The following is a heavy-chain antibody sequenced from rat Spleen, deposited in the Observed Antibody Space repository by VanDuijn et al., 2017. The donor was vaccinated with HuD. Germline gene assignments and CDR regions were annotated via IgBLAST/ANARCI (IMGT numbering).Heavy chain of an antibody. CDR3: ARGDRFNPDDVMDA. J-gene: IGHJ4*01. CDR2: ITNSAGRT. CDR1: GFTFKNYW. V-gene: IGHV5-31*01. Sequence: EVQLVESGGGLVQPGRSLKLSCVASGFTFKNYWMTWIRQAPGKGLEWVASITNSAGRTYYPDSVKGRFTVSRDNAKSTLYLQMDSLRSEDTATYYCARGDRFNPDDVMDAWGQGASVTVSS. D-gene: IGHD1-5*01.